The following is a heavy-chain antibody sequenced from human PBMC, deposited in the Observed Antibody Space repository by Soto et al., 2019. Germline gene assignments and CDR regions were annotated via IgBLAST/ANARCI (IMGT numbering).Heavy chain of an antibody. CDR3: VRSGTARLLSHGWFDT. V-gene: IGHV3-21*01. CDR2: ITTSSAYI. CDR1: GFTFNTYD. J-gene: IGHJ5*02. Sequence: EVQLVESGGGLVKPGGSLRLSCAASGFTFNTYDMNWVRQAPGKGLEWVSSITTSSAYIYYADSLKGRITISRDNAKNSLLLQMNSPRAEDTALYYCVRSGTARLLSHGWFDTCGQGTLVTVSS. D-gene: IGHD2-2*01.